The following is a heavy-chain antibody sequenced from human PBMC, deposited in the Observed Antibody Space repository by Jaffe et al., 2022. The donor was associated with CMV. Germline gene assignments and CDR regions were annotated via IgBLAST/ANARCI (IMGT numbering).Heavy chain of an antibody. Sequence: EVQLVESGGGLVQPGGSLRLSCAASGFTFSSYWMHWVRQAPGKGLVWVSRINSDGSSTSYADSVKGRFTISRDNAKNTLYLQMNSLRAEDTAVYYCARGALLWFGELLVDYWGQGTLVTVSS. D-gene: IGHD3-10*01. V-gene: IGHV3-74*01. CDR1: GFTFSSYW. J-gene: IGHJ4*02. CDR3: ARGALLWFGELLVDY. CDR2: INSDGSST.